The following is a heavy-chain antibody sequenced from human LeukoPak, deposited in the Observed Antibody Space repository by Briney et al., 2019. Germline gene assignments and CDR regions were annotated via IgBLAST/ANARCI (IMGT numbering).Heavy chain of an antibody. J-gene: IGHJ6*02. CDR2: ISAYNGNT. Sequence: ASVKVSFKASGYTFTSYGINWVRRAPGQGLEWMGWISAYNGNTNYAQKLQGRVTMTTDTSTSTAYMELRSLRSDDTAVYYCARDIGEDSRLWFGELPSYYYGMDVWGQGTTVTVSS. V-gene: IGHV1-18*01. D-gene: IGHD3-10*01. CDR3: ARDIGEDSRLWFGELPSYYYGMDV. CDR1: GYTFTSYG.